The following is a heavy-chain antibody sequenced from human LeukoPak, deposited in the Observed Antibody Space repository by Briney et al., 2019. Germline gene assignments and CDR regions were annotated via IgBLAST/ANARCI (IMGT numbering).Heavy chain of an antibody. CDR2: IYYTGST. CDR3: ARVVRDGSGYNYYFDY. D-gene: IGHD3-22*01. CDR1: GGSISRIIYY. J-gene: IGHJ4*02. Sequence: SETLSLTCTVSGGSISRIIYYWGWIRQPPGKGLEWIGSIYYTGSTYYTPSLRSRVTISVDTSKNQFSLKLSAVAAADTAVYYCARVVRDGSGYNYYFDYWGQGTLVTVSS. V-gene: IGHV4-39*01.